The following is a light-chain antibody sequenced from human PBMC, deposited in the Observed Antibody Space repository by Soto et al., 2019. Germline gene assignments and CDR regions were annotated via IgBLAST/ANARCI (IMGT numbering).Light chain of an antibody. CDR2: GAS. CDR1: QSVTSNY. V-gene: IGKV3-20*01. Sequence: EIVLTQSPGTLSLSPGERATLSCRASQSVTSNYLAWYQQKPGQAPRLLFFGASIRATGIPDRFSGSGSGTDFTLTISRLEPEDFATYYCKQSKSFPLTFGGGTKVEIK. J-gene: IGKJ4*01. CDR3: KQSKSFPLT.